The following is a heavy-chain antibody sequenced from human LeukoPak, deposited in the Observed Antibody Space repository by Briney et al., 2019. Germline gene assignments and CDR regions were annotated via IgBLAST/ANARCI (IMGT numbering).Heavy chain of an antibody. CDR2: TYYSGST. V-gene: IGHV4-59*08. CDR1: GVSISGNY. Sequence: SGPLSLTGTASGVSISGNYWSWIRQPPGKGLKGLGNTYYSGSTNYNPSLKSRVTISVDTSKNQVSLKLSSVTAADTAVYYCARHEDSSSWYPAGGFQHWGQGTLVTVSS. J-gene: IGHJ1*01. D-gene: IGHD6-13*01. CDR3: ARHEDSSSWYPAGGFQH.